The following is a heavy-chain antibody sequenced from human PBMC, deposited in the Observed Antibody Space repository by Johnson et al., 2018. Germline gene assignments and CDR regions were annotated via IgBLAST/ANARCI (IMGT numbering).Heavy chain of an antibody. CDR2: VTGTDTT. V-gene: IGHV3-23*04. D-gene: IGHD5-18*01. J-gene: IGHJ4*02. Sequence: VQLVESGGDLVQPGGSLRLSCAASGFQFSSYARSWVRQAPGKGLEWVSVVTGTDTTYYADSVKGRFTISRDISKNTVSLQMNSLRAEDTAVYYCAKADVRGYNYGNFDHWGQGTLVTVSS. CDR1: GFQFSSYA. CDR3: AKADVRGYNYGNFDH.